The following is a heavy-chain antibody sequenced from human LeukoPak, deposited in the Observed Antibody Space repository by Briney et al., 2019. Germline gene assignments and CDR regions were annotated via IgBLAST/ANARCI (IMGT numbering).Heavy chain of an antibody. CDR2: ISGSGGST. CDR1: GFTFSSYA. J-gene: IGHJ4*02. Sequence: GGSLRLSCAASGFTFSSYAMSWVRQAPGEGLEWVSAISGSGGSTYYADSVKGRFTISRDNSKSTLYLRMNSLRAEDTAVYYCAKEGVPYYYDSSGYYYFDYWGQGTLVTVSS. D-gene: IGHD3-22*01. V-gene: IGHV3-23*01. CDR3: AKEGVPYYYDSSGYYYFDY.